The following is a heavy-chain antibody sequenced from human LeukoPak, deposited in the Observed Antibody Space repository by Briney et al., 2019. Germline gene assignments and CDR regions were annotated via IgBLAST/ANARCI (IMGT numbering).Heavy chain of an antibody. CDR3: AGTSSSSSGFYFDY. CDR2: IIPILGIA. Sequence: SVKVSCKASGYTFTSYAISWVRQAPGQGLEWMGRIIPILGIANYAQKFQGRVTITADESTSTAYMELSSLRSEDTAVYYCAGTSSSSSGFYFDYWGQGTLVTVSS. J-gene: IGHJ4*02. CDR1: GYTFTSYA. D-gene: IGHD6-19*01. V-gene: IGHV1-69*04.